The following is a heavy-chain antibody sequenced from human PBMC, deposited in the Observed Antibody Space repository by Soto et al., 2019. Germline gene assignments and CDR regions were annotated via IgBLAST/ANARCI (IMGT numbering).Heavy chain of an antibody. CDR3: TTGGGNGALLGY. D-gene: IGHD1-1*01. J-gene: IGHJ4*02. CDR1: GFTFSNAW. V-gene: IGHV3-15*01. Sequence: EVQLVESGGDLVKPGGSLRLSCAASGFTFSNAWMNWVRQAPGKGLEWVGRIKSKTDGGTTDYAAPVKRRFTISRDDSKNTLFLQMNSLKTEDTAVYFCTTGGGNGALLGYWGQGTLVTVSS. CDR2: IKSKTDGGTT.